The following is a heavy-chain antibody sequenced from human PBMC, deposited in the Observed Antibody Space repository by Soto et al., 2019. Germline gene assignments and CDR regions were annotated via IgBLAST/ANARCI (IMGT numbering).Heavy chain of an antibody. J-gene: IGHJ4*02. Sequence: QVQLQQWGAGLLKPSETLSLTCAVYGGSFSGYYWSWIRQPPGKGLEWIGEINHSGSTSYNPSLKSLVTLSVGHSKNHFSMRLSYMTAADTAVYFCGRDHYYGTGKPFDYRGQGTLVAV. CDR2: INHSGST. V-gene: IGHV4-34*01. CDR3: GRDHYYGTGKPFDY. D-gene: IGHD3-10*01. CDR1: GGSFSGYY.